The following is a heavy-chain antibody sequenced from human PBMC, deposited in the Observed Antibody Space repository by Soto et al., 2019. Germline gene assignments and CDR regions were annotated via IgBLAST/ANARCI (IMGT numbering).Heavy chain of an antibody. V-gene: IGHV4-59*08. J-gene: IGHJ6*02. CDR2: VYYDGGS. D-gene: IGHD3-10*01. CDR1: GGSIDGRN. CDR3: VRQGIGNLHGLVDV. Sequence: QVQLQESGPGLVKPSETLSLTCTVSGGSIDGRNCAWIRQPPVKGLEWLGYVYYDGGSSYNPSVKSRLTLSMETSKSQFSLQLRSVTAADTAVYYCVRQGIGNLHGLVDVWGRGTTVTVSS.